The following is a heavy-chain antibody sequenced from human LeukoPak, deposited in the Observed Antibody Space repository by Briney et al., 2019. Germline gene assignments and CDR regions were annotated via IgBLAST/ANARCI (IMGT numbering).Heavy chain of an antibody. CDR3: ATHCSSTSCYNHY. CDR2: ISYDGSNK. V-gene: IGHV3-30*04. Sequence: GGSLRLSCAASGFTFSSYAMHWVRQAPGKGLEWVAVISYDGSNKYYADSVKGRFTISRDNSKNTLYLQMNSLRVEDTAVYYCATHCSSTSCYNHYWGQGTLVTVSS. CDR1: GFTFSSYA. J-gene: IGHJ4*02. D-gene: IGHD2-2*02.